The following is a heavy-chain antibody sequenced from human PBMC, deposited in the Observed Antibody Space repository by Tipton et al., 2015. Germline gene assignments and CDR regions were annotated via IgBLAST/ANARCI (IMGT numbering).Heavy chain of an antibody. J-gene: IGHJ4*02. V-gene: IGHV4-59*04. CDR3: ACQDYDSLTRDYQTVDY. CDR1: SDSISKYY. D-gene: IGHD3-9*01. CDR2: TSHSGNT. Sequence: TLSLTCSVSSDSISKYYWSWIRQPPGKGLEWIGSTSHSGNTYYNPSLKSRVTMSRDTSKNQFSLKLTSVTAADTAVYYCACQDYDSLTRDYQTVDYWGQGTLVTVSS.